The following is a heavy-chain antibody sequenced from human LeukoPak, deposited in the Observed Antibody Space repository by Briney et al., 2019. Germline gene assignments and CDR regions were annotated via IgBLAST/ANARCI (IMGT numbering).Heavy chain of an antibody. CDR3: ASLTDALIDY. Sequence: PGGSLRLSCAASGFTFSGYGMHWVRQAPGKGLEWVAVIWYDGSNKYYADSVKGRFTISRDNSKNTLYLQMNSLRAEDTAVYYCASLTDALIDYWGQGTLVTVSS. V-gene: IGHV3-33*01. CDR1: GFTFSGYG. CDR2: IWYDGSNK. J-gene: IGHJ4*02. D-gene: IGHD7-27*01.